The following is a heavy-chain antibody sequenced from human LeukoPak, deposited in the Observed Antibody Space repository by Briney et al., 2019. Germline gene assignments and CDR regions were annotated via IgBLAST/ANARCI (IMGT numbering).Heavy chain of an antibody. J-gene: IGHJ3*02. CDR1: GYTFTGYY. D-gene: IGHD3-22*01. CDR2: INPNSGGT. V-gene: IGHV1-2*02. CDR3: ARESTDSSGYTEAFDI. Sequence: ASVKVSCKASGYTFTGYYMHWVRQAPGQGLEWMGWINPNSGGTNYAQKFQGRVTMTRDTSISTAYMQLRRLRSDDTAVYYCARESTDSSGYTEAFDIWGQGTMVTVSS.